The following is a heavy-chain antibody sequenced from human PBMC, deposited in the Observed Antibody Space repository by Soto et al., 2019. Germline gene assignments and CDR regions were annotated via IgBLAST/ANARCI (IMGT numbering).Heavy chain of an antibody. CDR3: ARGSWDDVSGHYYMDV. J-gene: IGHJ6*03. CDR2: TYYKSKWFN. V-gene: IGHV6-1*01. D-gene: IGHD5-12*01. CDR1: GDSVSSNSAG. Sequence: QVQLQLSGPGLMEPSQTLSLTCAISGDSVSSNSAGWNWVRQTPSRVLEWLGRTYYKSKWFNNYAVSVKSRITISPDTSQIQFSLHLDSVTPEDTAVYFCARGSWDDVSGHYYMDVWGKGTTVTVSS.